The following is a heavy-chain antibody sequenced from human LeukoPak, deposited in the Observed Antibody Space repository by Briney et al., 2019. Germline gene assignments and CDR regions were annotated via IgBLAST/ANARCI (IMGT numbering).Heavy chain of an antibody. V-gene: IGHV3-74*01. CDR2: INSDESST. Sequence: SGGSLRLSCAASGFAFNNYWMHWVRQAPGKGLVWVSRINSDESSTNYADSVKGRFTISRDNAKNTLYLQMNSLRAEDTAVYYCARDGSSGWYFVSFDYWGQGTLVTVSS. J-gene: IGHJ4*02. CDR3: ARDGSSGWYFVSFDY. D-gene: IGHD6-19*01. CDR1: GFAFNNYW.